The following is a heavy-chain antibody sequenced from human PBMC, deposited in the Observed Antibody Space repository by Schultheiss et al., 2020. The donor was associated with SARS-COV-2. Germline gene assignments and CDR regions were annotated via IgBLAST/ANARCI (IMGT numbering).Heavy chain of an antibody. CDR1: GGSFSDYY. D-gene: IGHD1-26*01. Sequence: SETLSLTCAVYGGSFSDYYWSWIRQPPGKGLEWIGEINHSGSTNYNPSLKSRVTISVDTSKNQFSLKLSSVTAADTAVYYCAREGRYYPAPRRYYYYMDVWGKGTTVTVSS. CDR2: INHSGST. J-gene: IGHJ6*03. CDR3: AREGRYYPAPRRYYYYMDV. V-gene: IGHV4-34*01.